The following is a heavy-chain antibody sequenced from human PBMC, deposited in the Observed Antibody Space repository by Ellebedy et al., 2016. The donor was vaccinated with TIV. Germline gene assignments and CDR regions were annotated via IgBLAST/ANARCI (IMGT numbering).Heavy chain of an antibody. CDR2: ISWSSGNI. CDR1: GFTFDDYA. V-gene: IGHV3-9*01. J-gene: IGHJ3*02. Sequence: GGSLRLSXAASGFTFDDYAMHWVRQAPGKGLEWVSGISWSSGNIGYVDSVKGRFTISRDNAKNSLYLQMDSLRAEDTALYYCVKGCSSTSCYAAFDIWGHGTMVTVSS. D-gene: IGHD2-2*01. CDR3: VKGCSSTSCYAAFDI.